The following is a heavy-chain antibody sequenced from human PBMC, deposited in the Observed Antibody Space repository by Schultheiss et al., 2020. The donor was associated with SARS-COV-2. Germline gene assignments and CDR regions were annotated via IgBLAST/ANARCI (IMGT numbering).Heavy chain of an antibody. CDR2: INPNSGGT. V-gene: IGHV1-2*02. CDR3: ARDLEMATTPYGMDV. CDR1: GYTFTGYY. D-gene: IGHD5-24*01. Sequence: ASVKVSCKASGYTFTGYYMHWVRQAPGQGLEWMGWINPNSGGTNYAQKFQGRVTMTRDTSISTAYMELSRLRSDDTAVYYCARDLEMATTPYGMDVWGQGTTVTVSS. J-gene: IGHJ6*02.